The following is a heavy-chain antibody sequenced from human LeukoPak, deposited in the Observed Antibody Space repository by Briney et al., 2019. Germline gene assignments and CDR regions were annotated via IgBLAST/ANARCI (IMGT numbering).Heavy chain of an antibody. CDR2: ISYSGTT. CDR3: ARRKAPRLYYYDSSGYYTSFDY. J-gene: IGHJ4*02. CDR1: GGSISSRPYY. Sequence: SETLSLTCTVSGGSISSRPYYWGWVRQPPGKGLEWIGTISYSGTTYYSPSLKSRVTISLDTSKNQFSLKLSSVTAADTAVYYCARRKAPRLYYYDSSGYYTSFDYWGQGTLVTVSS. D-gene: IGHD3-22*01. V-gene: IGHV4-39*07.